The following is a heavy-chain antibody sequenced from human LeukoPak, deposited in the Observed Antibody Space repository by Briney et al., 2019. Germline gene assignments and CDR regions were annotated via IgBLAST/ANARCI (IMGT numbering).Heavy chain of an antibody. Sequence: PSETLSLTFAIYGGSFSPYNWSWIRQSPDKGLEWIAEINHSRSTNYNPSLKSRVTISVDTSKNQFSLKLSSVTAADTAVYYCARDSHYDSSGKTLQTRSFAFDIWGQGTMVTVSS. D-gene: IGHD3-22*01. V-gene: IGHV4-34*01. J-gene: IGHJ3*02. CDR2: INHSRST. CDR3: ARDSHYDSSGKTLQTRSFAFDI. CDR1: GGSFSPYN.